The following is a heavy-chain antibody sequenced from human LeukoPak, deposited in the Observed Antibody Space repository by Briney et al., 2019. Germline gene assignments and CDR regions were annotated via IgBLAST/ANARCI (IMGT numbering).Heavy chain of an antibody. J-gene: IGHJ4*02. CDR3: ARVWSGSATYYFDY. CDR2: IYHSGST. Sequence: SETLSLTCTVSGGSISSGGYYWSWIRQPPGKGLEWIGYIYHSGSTYYNPSLKSRVTISVDRSKNQFSLKLSSVTAADTAVYYCARVWSGSATYYFDYWGQGTLVTVSS. V-gene: IGHV4-30-2*01. D-gene: IGHD1-26*01. CDR1: GGSISSGGYY.